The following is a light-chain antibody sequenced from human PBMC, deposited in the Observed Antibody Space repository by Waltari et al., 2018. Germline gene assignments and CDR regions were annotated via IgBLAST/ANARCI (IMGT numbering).Light chain of an antibody. CDR2: KAS. J-gene: IGKJ1*01. CDR3: QQYQTDPWT. Sequence: DIQMTQSPSTLSASVGDSVTITCRASQSIGYWLAWYQPKPGKVPKLIIYKASNLESGVPSRFSVSGSGTDFSLTINGLLPDDFATYYCQQYQTDPWTFGQGTKVEVK. V-gene: IGKV1-5*03. CDR1: QSIGYW.